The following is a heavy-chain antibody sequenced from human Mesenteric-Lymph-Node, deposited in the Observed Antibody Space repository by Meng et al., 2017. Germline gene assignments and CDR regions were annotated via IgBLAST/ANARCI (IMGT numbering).Heavy chain of an antibody. Sequence: ASVKVSCKASGYTFTSYDISWVRQASGQGLEWMGWMNPNSGNTDYAQKFQGRVTITRNTSISTAYMELSRLRSDDTAVYYCARDVAYYYDSSGYYYVYWGQGTLVTVSS. D-gene: IGHD3-22*01. J-gene: IGHJ4*02. CDR2: MNPNSGNT. CDR3: ARDVAYYYDSSGYYYVY. CDR1: GYTFTSYD. V-gene: IGHV1-8*03.